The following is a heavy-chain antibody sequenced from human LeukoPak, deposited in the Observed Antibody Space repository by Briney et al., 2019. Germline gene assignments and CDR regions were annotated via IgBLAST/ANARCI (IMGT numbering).Heavy chain of an antibody. CDR1: GFTFSSYS. J-gene: IGHJ4*02. CDR2: ISSSSSYI. D-gene: IGHD1-26*01. V-gene: IGHV3-21*04. Sequence: GGSLRLSCAASGFTFSSYSMNWVRQAPGKGLEWVSSISSSSSYIYYADSVKGRFTISRDNAKNSLYLQMNSLRAEDTAVYYCAKTPGSSIVGATTAGFDYWGQGTLVTVSS. CDR3: AKTPGSSIVGATTAGFDY.